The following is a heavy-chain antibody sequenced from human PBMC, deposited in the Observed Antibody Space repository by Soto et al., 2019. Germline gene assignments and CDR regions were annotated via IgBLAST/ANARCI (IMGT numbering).Heavy chain of an antibody. CDR3: ALTTSWFDWYFDL. V-gene: IGHV3-53*02. Sequence: EVQLVETGGALVQPGGSLRLSCAVSGFVVSNVYMSWVRQAPGERLEWISVVYSGGDTYYADSVKGRVTISRDNSKNTVYLQMSRLRPDDTAVYYCALTTSWFDWYFDLWGRGTLVTVSS. D-gene: IGHD3-10*01. CDR2: VYSGGDT. J-gene: IGHJ2*01. CDR1: GFVVSNVY.